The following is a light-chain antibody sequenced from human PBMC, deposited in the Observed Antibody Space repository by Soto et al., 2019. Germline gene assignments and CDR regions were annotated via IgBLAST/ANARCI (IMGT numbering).Light chain of an antibody. V-gene: IGKV1-5*03. CDR2: KAS. CDR1: QNVSPW. Sequence: DIQMTQSTSTLSASVGVKVTITCQDSQNVSPWLAWYQQKPGKEPWLLIYKASILHSGVASRFSGSDSGPEFTLNISSLRPDDSATYYCDQYRNYWTFGQGTKVEIK. J-gene: IGKJ1*01. CDR3: DQYRNYWT.